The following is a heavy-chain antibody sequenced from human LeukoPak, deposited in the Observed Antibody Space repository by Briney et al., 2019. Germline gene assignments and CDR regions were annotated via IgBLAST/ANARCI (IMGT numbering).Heavy chain of an antibody. J-gene: IGHJ4*02. Sequence: SGGSLRLSCAASGFTFGSNDMNWVRQAPGKGLEWVSIIYSAGATYYADSVRGRFTISRDNSKNTVCLQMNNLRAKDTAVYYCASGGLGARKYYSDPFHYWGQGTLVTVSS. CDR3: ASGGLGARKYYSDPFHY. D-gene: IGHD3-10*01. V-gene: IGHV3-53*01. CDR2: IYSAGAT. CDR1: GFTFGSND.